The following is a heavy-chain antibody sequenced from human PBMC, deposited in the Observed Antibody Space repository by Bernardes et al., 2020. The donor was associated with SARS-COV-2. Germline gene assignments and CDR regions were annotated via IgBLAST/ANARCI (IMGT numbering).Heavy chain of an antibody. CDR1: GFTFSSYA. V-gene: IGHV3-23*01. J-gene: IGHJ6*02. Sequence: GGSLRLSCVASGFTFSSYAMSWVRQAPGKGLEWVSAISGSGGSTYYADSVKGRFTISRDNSKNTLYLQMNSLRAEDTAVYYCAKDHLAAAGDYYYYGMDVWGQGTTVTVSS. D-gene: IGHD6-13*01. CDR3: AKDHLAAAGDYYYYGMDV. CDR2: ISGSGGST.